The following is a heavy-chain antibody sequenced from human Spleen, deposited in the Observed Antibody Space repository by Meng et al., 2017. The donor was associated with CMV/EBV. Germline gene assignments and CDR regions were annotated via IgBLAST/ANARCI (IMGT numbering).Heavy chain of an antibody. Sequence: LSCTASGFTCDDYKMHWVRQPPGKGLEWVSQITWDGSTTDYADSVKGRFTISRDNSKNSLFLYMDSLRSEDTAFFYCARGGYGGNFDYWGQGTLVTVSS. CDR1: GFTCDDYK. J-gene: IGHJ4*02. D-gene: IGHD4-23*01. V-gene: IGHV3-43*01. CDR3: ARGGYGGNFDY. CDR2: ITWDGSTT.